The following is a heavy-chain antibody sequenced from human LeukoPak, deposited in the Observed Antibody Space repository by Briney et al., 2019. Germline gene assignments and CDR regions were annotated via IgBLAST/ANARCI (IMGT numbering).Heavy chain of an antibody. Sequence: PGGSLRLSCAASGFSFSSYWMHWVRQAPGKGLVWVDRIQYDGSTTNYADSVKGRFTISRDNAKKTLYVQMNSLRAEDTAVYYCARALVAGVTLNALDIWGQGTMVTVSS. CDR3: ARALVAGVTLNALDI. D-gene: IGHD2-15*01. V-gene: IGHV3-74*01. CDR1: GFSFSSYW. CDR2: IQYDGSTT. J-gene: IGHJ3*02.